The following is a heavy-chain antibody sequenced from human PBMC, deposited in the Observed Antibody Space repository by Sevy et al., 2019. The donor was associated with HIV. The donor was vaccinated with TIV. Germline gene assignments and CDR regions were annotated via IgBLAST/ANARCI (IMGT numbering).Heavy chain of an antibody. D-gene: IGHD2-15*01. CDR3: ARYCISTRPDNWFAP. V-gene: IGHV4-30-4*01. Sequence: SETLSLTCTVSGGSISSGDYYWTWIRQSPGKGLEWIGYIYYSGTTYYNPSVKCRVTISVDTSKNQFSLRLSSVTAADTAVYYSARYCISTRPDNWFAPWGQGTLVTVSS. CDR1: GGSISSGDYY. CDR2: IYYSGTT. J-gene: IGHJ5*02.